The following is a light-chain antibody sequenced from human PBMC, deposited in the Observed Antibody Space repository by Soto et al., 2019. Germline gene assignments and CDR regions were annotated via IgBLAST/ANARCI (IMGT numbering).Light chain of an antibody. J-gene: IGKJ1*01. CDR2: GAS. CDR3: QQYGSSPRT. Sequence: EIVLTQSPGTLSLSPGERATLSCRASQSVSSSYLAWYQQKPGQAPRLLIYGASSRATGIPDRFSGSGSVTVFTLTISRLQPEDFAVYYYQQYGSSPRTFGQGTKVEIK. CDR1: QSVSSSY. V-gene: IGKV3-20*01.